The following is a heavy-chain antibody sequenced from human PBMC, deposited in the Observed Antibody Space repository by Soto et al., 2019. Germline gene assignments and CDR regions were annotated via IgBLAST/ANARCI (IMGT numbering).Heavy chain of an antibody. V-gene: IGHV4-30-4*01. Sequence: QVQLQESGPGLVKPSQTLSLTCTVSGGSMTSREFYWRSIRKPPGKGLEWIGYSSSSGSTYYNPSLKRRGTISVDPSKNQFSLKLTSVTAADTAVYYCAREYGASWYFDLWGRGALVTVSS. D-gene: IGHD4-17*01. J-gene: IGHJ2*01. CDR2: SSSSGST. CDR1: GGSMTSREFY. CDR3: AREYGASWYFDL.